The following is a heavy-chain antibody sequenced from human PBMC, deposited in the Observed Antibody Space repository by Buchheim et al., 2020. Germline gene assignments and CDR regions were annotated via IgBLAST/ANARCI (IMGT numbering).Heavy chain of an antibody. J-gene: IGHJ4*02. V-gene: IGHV3-23*04. CDR2: ISDSGRTI. CDR1: GFTFSSYA. D-gene: IGHD3/OR15-3a*01. Sequence: EVQLVESGEGLVQPGGSLRLSCAASGFTFSSYAMSWVRQAPGKGLEWVSGISDSGRTIYYADSVKGRFTISRDNSKNTLYLQMSSLRAEDTAIYYCAKVLSWTHFDYWGLGTL. CDR3: AKVLSWTHFDY.